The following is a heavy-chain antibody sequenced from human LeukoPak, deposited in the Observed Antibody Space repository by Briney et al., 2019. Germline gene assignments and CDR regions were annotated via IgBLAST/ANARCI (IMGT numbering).Heavy chain of an antibody. CDR2: IHTGNGDT. J-gene: IGHJ4*02. Sequence: ASVKVSCKASGYSFTTFPIHWVRQAPGQAPEWVGWIHTGNGDTKYSQAFQDRVTTAMDTPATTAFMELSSLRSEDTAVYYCAREPPIAVAGGLDYWGQGTLVTVSS. V-gene: IGHV1-3*04. D-gene: IGHD6-19*01. CDR1: GYSFTTFP. CDR3: AREPPIAVAGGLDY.